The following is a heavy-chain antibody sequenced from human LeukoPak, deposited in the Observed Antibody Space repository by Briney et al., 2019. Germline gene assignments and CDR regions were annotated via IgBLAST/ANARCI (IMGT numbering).Heavy chain of an antibody. J-gene: IGHJ4*02. D-gene: IGHD3-22*01. CDR1: GGSISSGGYY. V-gene: IGHV4-31*03. Sequence: SQTLSLTCTVSGGSISSGGYYWSWIRQHPGKGLEWTGYIYYSGSTYYNPSLKSRVTISVDTSKNQFSLKLSSVTAADTAVYYCARVTDYYDSSGIDYWGQGTLVTVSS. CDR2: IYYSGST. CDR3: ARVTDYYDSSGIDY.